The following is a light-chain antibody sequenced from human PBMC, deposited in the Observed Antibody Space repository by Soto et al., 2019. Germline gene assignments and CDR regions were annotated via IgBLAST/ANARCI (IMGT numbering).Light chain of an antibody. J-gene: IGKJ3*01. V-gene: IGKV1-39*01. Sequence: DIQMTQSPSSLSASVGDRVTVTCRASQNISDYLIWYQQRSGEAPKLLIYAASSLQSGVPSRFSGSGSGTDFTLTISSLQPEDFATYYCQRSYISPLTFGPGTKIDFK. CDR2: AAS. CDR3: QRSYISPLT. CDR1: QNISDY.